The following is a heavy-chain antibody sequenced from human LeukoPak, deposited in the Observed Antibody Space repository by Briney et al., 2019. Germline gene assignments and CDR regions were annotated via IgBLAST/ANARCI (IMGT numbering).Heavy chain of an antibody. CDR1: GGSISSGGYS. D-gene: IGHD3-16*01. V-gene: IGHV4-61*02. Sequence: PSQTLSLTCAVSGGSISSGGYSWSWIRQPAGKGLEWIGRFYNSGSTNCNPSLKSRVTVSVDTSKNQFSLKLSFVTAADTAVYYCARVGDYALKDWGQGTLVTVSS. J-gene: IGHJ4*02. CDR3: ARVGDYALKD. CDR2: FYNSGST.